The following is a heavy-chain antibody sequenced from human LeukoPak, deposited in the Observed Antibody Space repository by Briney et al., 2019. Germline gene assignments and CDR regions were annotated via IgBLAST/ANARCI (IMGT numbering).Heavy chain of an antibody. D-gene: IGHD3-10*01. V-gene: IGHV4-59*12. CDR3: AREGIITIEN. Sequence: SETLSLTCTVSGGSISSYYWSWIRQPPGKGLEWIGYIYYSGSTNYNPSLKSRVTISVDTSKNQFSLKLSSVTAADTAVYYCAREGIITIENWGQGTMVTVSS. J-gene: IGHJ3*02. CDR1: GGSISSYY. CDR2: IYYSGST.